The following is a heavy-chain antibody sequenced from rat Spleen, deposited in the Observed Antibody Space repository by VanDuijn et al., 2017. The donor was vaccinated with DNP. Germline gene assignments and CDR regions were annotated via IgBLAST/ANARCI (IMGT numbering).Heavy chain of an antibody. Sequence: EVQLVESGGGLVQPGGSLKLSCVVSGFIFSDNDMAWVRQAPKKVVEWVAAISYDGNSTYYRDSVKGRFTISRDNTKNTLCLQMDSLRSEDTATYYCARPDYWGQGVMVTVSS. CDR2: ISYDGNST. V-gene: IGHV5-7*01. CDR1: GFIFSDND. J-gene: IGHJ2*01. CDR3: ARPDY.